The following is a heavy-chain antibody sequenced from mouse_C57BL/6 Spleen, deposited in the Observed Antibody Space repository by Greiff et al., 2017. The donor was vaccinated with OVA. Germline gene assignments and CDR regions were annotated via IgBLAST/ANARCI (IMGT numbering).Heavy chain of an antibody. V-gene: IGHV1-53*01. D-gene: IGHD2-1*01. Sequence: VKLMESGTELVKPGASVKLSCKASGYTFTSYWMHWVKQRPGQGLEWIGNINPSNGGTNYNEKFKSKATLTVDKSSSTAYMQLSSLTSEDSAVYYCAREENLQYYFDYWGQGTTLTVSS. CDR2: INPSNGGT. CDR3: AREENLQYYFDY. J-gene: IGHJ2*01. CDR1: GYTFTSYW.